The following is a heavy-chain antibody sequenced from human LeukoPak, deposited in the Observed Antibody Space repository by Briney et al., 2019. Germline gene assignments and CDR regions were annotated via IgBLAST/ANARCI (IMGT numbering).Heavy chain of an antibody. V-gene: IGHV3-30*01. CDR3: ARVGVRGIRSYYFDY. J-gene: IGHJ4*02. CDR2: ISYDGSNK. D-gene: IGHD3-10*01. Sequence: GRSLRLSCAASGFTFSSYAMHWLRQAPGKGLEWVAVISYDGSNKYYADSVKGRFTISRDNSKNTLYLQMNSLRAEDTAVYYCARVGVRGIRSYYFDYWGQGTLVTVSS. CDR1: GFTFSSYA.